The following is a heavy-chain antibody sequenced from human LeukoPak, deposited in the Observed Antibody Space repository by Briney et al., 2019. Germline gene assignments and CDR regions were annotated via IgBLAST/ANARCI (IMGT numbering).Heavy chain of an antibody. CDR1: GGSISSYY. D-gene: IGHD2-15*01. CDR2: ICYGGST. CDR3: ASLYCSGASCHLFPLEPAFDI. Sequence: PSETLSLTCTVSGGSISSYYWSWIRQPPGKGLEWIGYICYGGSTNYNPSLKSRVTISVDTSKNQFSLKLSSVTAADTAVYYCASLYCSGASCHLFPLEPAFDIWGQGTMVTVSS. J-gene: IGHJ3*02. V-gene: IGHV4-59*01.